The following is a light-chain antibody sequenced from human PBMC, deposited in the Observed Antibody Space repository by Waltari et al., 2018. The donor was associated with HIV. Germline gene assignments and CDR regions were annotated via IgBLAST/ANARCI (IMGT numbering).Light chain of an antibody. J-gene: IGKJ1*01. CDR1: QSLLYNSNNKNY. CDR3: QQYYGDIWT. Sequence: DIVMTQSQDSLPVSLGERASISCRSSQSLLYNSNNKNYLAWYQHKVGQSPKLLIYWVSVRESGVPDRFSGSGSGTNFTLTISSLQPEDVATYYCQQYYGDIWTFGQGTKVEIK. CDR2: WVS. V-gene: IGKV4-1*01.